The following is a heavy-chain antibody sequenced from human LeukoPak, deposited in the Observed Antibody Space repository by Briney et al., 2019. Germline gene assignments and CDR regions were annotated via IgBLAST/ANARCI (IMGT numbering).Heavy chain of an antibody. CDR2: IYYSGST. Sequence: SETLSLTYTVSGGSISSSSYYWGWIRQPPGKGLEWIGSIYYSGSTYYNPSLKSRVTISVDTSKNQFSLKLSSVTAADTAVYYCARGQYSSSWPGPRNWFDPWGQGTLVTVSS. J-gene: IGHJ5*02. CDR1: GGSISSSSYY. CDR3: ARGQYSSSWPGPRNWFDP. D-gene: IGHD6-13*01. V-gene: IGHV4-39*07.